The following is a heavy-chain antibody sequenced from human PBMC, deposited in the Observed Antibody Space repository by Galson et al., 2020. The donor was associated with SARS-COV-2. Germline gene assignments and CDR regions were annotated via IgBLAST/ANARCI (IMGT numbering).Heavy chain of an antibody. V-gene: IGHV4-39*07. J-gene: IGHJ5*02. Sequence: SETLSLTCTVPGGSVSSSGYFWGWVRQHQGKGPERIGSIHYSGFTYYNPSLKSRVTVSIDTSENLFSLKLRSVNAAATALYFCASSIYGTASSANWVDPWGQGMLVTVSS. CDR3: ASSIYGTASSANWVDP. CDR2: IHYSGFT. CDR1: GGSVSSSGYF. D-gene: IGHD2-21*02.